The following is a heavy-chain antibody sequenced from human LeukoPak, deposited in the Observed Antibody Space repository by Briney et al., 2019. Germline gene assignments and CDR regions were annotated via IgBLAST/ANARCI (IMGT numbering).Heavy chain of an antibody. D-gene: IGHD3-10*01. Sequence: GGSLRLSCAASGXTFSSYEVNWVRQAPGKGLEWVSYISSSGSTIYYADSVKGRFTISRDNAKNSLYLQMNSLRAEDTAVYYFARLNSGSYPNYWGQGTLVTVSS. V-gene: IGHV3-48*03. CDR2: ISSSGSTI. J-gene: IGHJ4*02. CDR1: GXTFSSYE. CDR3: ARLNSGSYPNY.